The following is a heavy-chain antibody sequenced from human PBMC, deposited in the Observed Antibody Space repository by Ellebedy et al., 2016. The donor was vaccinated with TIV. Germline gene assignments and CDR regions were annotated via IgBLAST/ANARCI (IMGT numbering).Heavy chain of an antibody. D-gene: IGHD2-21*02. Sequence: AASVKVSCKASGYTFTSYGISWVRQAPGQGLEWMGWISAYNGNTNYAQKLQGRVTMTTDTSTSTAYMELRSLRSDDTAVYYCARVNCGGDCWGAFDIWGQGTMVTVSS. CDR3: ARVNCGGDCWGAFDI. CDR1: GYTFTSYG. J-gene: IGHJ3*02. V-gene: IGHV1-18*01. CDR2: ISAYNGNT.